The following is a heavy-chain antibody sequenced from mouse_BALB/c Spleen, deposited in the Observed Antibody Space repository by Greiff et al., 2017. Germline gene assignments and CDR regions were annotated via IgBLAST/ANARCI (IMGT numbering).Heavy chain of an antibody. J-gene: IGHJ2*01. CDR2: ISSGSSTI. CDR1: GFTFSSFG. V-gene: IGHV5-17*02. Sequence: EVMLVESGGGLVQPGGSRKLSCAASGFTFSSFGMHWVRQAPEKGLEWVAYISSGSSTIYYADTVKGRFTISRDNPKNTLFLQMTSLRSEDTAMYYCARHGGGYDYFDYWGQGTTLTVSS. D-gene: IGHD1-2*01. CDR3: ARHGGGYDYFDY.